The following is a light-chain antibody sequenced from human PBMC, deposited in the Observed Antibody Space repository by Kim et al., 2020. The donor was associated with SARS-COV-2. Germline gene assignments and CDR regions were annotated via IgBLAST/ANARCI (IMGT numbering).Light chain of an antibody. Sequence: ASVGGRATITCRASRAISIYVAWYQQKPGKAPKLLIYAASILQSGVPSRFSGSGSGTEFTLTISTLQTEDSATYYCHQVNSYPHTFGQGTKLEIK. V-gene: IGKV1-9*01. CDR3: HQVNSYPHT. CDR1: RAISIY. J-gene: IGKJ2*01. CDR2: AAS.